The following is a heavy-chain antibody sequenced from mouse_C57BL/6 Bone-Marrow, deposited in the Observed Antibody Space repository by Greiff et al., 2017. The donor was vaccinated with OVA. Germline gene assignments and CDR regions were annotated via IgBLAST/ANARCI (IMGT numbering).Heavy chain of an antibody. J-gene: IGHJ3*01. CDR3: VRQGPGLAY. V-gene: IGHV10-1*01. CDR1: GFSFNTYA. Sequence: EVKLMESGGGLVQPKGSLKLSCAASGFSFNTYAMNWVRQAPGKGLEWVARIRSKSNNYATYYADSVKDRFTISRDDSESMLYLQMNNLKTEDTAMYYCVRQGPGLAYWGQGTLVTVSA. CDR2: IRSKSNNYAT.